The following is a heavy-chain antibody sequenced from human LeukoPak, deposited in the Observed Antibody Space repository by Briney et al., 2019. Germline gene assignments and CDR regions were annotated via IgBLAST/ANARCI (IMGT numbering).Heavy chain of an antibody. CDR3: ARDISVAGNAFDI. J-gene: IGHJ3*02. CDR2: IYYSGST. CDR1: GGSISSSSYY. V-gene: IGHV4-39*07. Sequence: SETLSLTCTVSGGSISSSSYYWGWIRQPPGKELEWIGSIYYSGSTYYNPSLKSRVTISVDTSKNQFSLKLSSVTAADTAVYYCARDISVAGNAFDIWGQGTMVTVSS. D-gene: IGHD6-19*01.